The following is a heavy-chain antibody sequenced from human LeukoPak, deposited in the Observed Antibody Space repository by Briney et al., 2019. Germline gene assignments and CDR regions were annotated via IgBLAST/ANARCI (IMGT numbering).Heavy chain of an antibody. Sequence: SETLSLTCTVSGGSISSYYWSWIRQPAGKGLEWIGRIYTSGSTNYNPSLKSRVTMSVDTSKNQFSLKLSSVTAADTAVYYCARDLDYGDYGSAFDYWGQGTLATVSS. V-gene: IGHV4-4*07. CDR1: GGSISSYY. J-gene: IGHJ4*02. CDR2: IYTSGST. D-gene: IGHD4-17*01. CDR3: ARDLDYGDYGSAFDY.